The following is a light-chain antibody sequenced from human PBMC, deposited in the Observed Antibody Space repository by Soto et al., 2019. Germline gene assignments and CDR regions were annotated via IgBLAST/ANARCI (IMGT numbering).Light chain of an antibody. J-gene: IGLJ2*01. CDR2: EVN. V-gene: IGLV2-23*02. CDR1: SSDVGNYNV. Sequence: QSALTQPASVSGSLGQSITISCTGTSSDVGNYNVVSWYQQHPGKAPKLIIYEVNKRPSGVSDRFSGSKPGNTASLTISGLQAEDEADYYCCSYAGRSTVVFGGGTKLTVL. CDR3: CSYAGRSTVV.